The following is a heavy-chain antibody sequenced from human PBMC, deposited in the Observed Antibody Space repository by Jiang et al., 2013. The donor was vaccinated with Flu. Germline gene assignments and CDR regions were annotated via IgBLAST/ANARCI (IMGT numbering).Heavy chain of an antibody. D-gene: IGHD6-13*01. V-gene: IGHV4-59*01. Sequence: GLVKPSETLSLICTVSGGSISSYYWSWIRQPPGKGLEWVGYFYYSGSTSYNPSLKSRVSMSVDTSKNQFSLRLSSVTTADTAVYYCARDRSSSPRFFDYWGQGIPVAVSS. CDR2: FYYSGST. J-gene: IGHJ4*02. CDR3: ARDRSSSPRFFDY. CDR1: GGSISSYY.